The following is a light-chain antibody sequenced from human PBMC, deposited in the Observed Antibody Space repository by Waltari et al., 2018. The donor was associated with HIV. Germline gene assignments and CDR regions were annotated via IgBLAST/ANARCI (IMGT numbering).Light chain of an antibody. V-gene: IGLV3-25*03. J-gene: IGLJ1*01. CDR2: KDS. Sequence: SYELTQPPSVSVSPGQTARITCAGDALPEKYAYRYQQKPGPAPELVTYKDSERPSGIPERFSGSSSGTTVTLTIRGVQAEDEADYYCQSADSSGTYVFGTGTKVTVL. CDR3: QSADSSGTYV. CDR1: ALPEKY.